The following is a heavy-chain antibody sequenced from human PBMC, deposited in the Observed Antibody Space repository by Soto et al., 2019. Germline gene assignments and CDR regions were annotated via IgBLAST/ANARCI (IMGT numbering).Heavy chain of an antibody. CDR1: GGTFSNYA. Sequence: GASVKVSCKASGGTFSNYAIGWVRRAPGQGLEWMGGIIPHIGTTNYAQKFQGRVTMTTDTSTSTAYMELSSLRSDDTAVYYCARDSPPPREWGQGTLVTVSS. CDR3: ARDSPPPRE. J-gene: IGHJ4*02. V-gene: IGHV1-69*05. CDR2: IIPHIGTT.